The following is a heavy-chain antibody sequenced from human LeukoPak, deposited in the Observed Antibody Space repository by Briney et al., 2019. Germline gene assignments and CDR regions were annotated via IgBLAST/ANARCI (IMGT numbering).Heavy chain of an antibody. CDR1: GFTFSTYW. D-gene: IGHD6-13*01. Sequence: GGSLRLSCAASGFTFSTYWMHWVRQVPGKGLVWVSRINSDGNIITYADSVKGRFTISRGNARNMVYLQMNSLRAEDTAVYYCVAGMGNYWRQGTLVPV. CDR2: INSDGNII. V-gene: IGHV3-74*01. CDR3: VAGMGNY. J-gene: IGHJ4*02.